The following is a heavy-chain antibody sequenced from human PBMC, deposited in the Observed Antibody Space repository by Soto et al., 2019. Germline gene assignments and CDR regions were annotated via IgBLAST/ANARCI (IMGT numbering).Heavy chain of an antibody. CDR3: TRGPLGTPIGYFKY. D-gene: IGHD3-16*01. V-gene: IGHV4-31*03. CDR2: IYYSGST. J-gene: IGHJ4*02. Sequence: QAQLQESGPGLVNPSQTLSLTCTVSGGSISSGGYYWSWIRQHPGKGLEWIGNIYYSGSTYYNPSLKSRVTISVVTSNNQFCLMLSSVTAADTALYYCTRGPLGTPIGYFKYWGQGTLINVSS. CDR1: GGSISSGGYY.